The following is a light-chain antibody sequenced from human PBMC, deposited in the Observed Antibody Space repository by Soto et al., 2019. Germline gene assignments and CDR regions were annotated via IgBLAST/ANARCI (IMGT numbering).Light chain of an antibody. V-gene: IGKV3-20*01. CDR2: DAS. Sequence: EIVLTQSPGTLSLSPGERATLSCRASQSVSSSYLAWYQQKPGQAPRLLIYDASNRATGVPDRFSGSGSGTDFSLTISRLEPEDFAVYHCQQYSSSPRTFGQGTRLEI. CDR1: QSVSSSY. CDR3: QQYSSSPRT. J-gene: IGKJ5*01.